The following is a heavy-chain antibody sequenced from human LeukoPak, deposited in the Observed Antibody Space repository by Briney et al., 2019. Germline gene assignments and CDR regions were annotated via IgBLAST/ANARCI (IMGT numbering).Heavy chain of an antibody. D-gene: IGHD4-17*01. J-gene: IGHJ6*03. CDR1: GFTFSSYS. CDR2: FYSDGST. Sequence: GGSLRLSCAASGFTFSSYSMNWVRQAPGKGLEWVSVFYSDGSTDYADSVKGRFTISRDKSKNTLYLQMNSLRAEDTAVYYCAITVTNYYYMDVWGKGTTVTISS. V-gene: IGHV3-66*01. CDR3: AITVTNYYYMDV.